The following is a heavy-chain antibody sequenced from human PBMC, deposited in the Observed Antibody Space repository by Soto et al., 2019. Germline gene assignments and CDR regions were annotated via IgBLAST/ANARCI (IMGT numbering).Heavy chain of an antibody. CDR1: GFTFSSYS. D-gene: IGHD1-26*01. V-gene: IGHV3-21*01. Sequence: KPGGSLRLSCGASGFTFSSYSINWVRRAPGKGLEWVSSISSSSSYIYYADSVKGRFTISRDNAKNSLYLQMNSLRAEDTAVYYCARVVFSGSYSYYYGMDVWGQGTTVTVSS. J-gene: IGHJ6*02. CDR2: ISSSSSYI. CDR3: ARVVFSGSYSYYYGMDV.